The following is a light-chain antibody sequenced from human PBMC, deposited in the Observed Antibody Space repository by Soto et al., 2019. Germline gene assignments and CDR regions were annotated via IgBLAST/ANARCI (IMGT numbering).Light chain of an antibody. J-gene: IGKJ4*01. CDR2: DAS. Sequence: DLPMAQSPSPLSASVRDRSTITFPARQNISSWLAWYQQKPGKAPKLLIYDASSLESGVPSRFSGSGSGTEFTLTISSLQPDDFATYYCQQYNSYSSSLTFGGGTKVDIK. CDR1: QNISSW. CDR3: QQYNSYSSSLT. V-gene: IGKV1-5*01.